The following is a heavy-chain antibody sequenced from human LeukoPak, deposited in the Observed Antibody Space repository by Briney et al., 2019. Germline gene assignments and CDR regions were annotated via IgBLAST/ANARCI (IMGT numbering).Heavy chain of an antibody. Sequence: ASVTVSCKASGYTFTSYDINWVRQATGQGLEWMGWMNPNSGNTGYAQKFQGRVTITRNTSISTAYMELSSLRSEDTAVYYCARGSYSSSWFLDYWGQGTLVTVSS. J-gene: IGHJ4*02. CDR3: ARGSYSSSWFLDY. V-gene: IGHV1-8*03. D-gene: IGHD6-13*01. CDR2: MNPNSGNT. CDR1: GYTFTSYD.